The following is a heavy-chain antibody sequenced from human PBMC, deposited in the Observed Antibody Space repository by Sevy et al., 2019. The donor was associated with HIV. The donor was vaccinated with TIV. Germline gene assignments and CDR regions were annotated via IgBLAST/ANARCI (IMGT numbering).Heavy chain of an antibody. D-gene: IGHD2-21*02. CDR2: ISYDGIKK. Sequence: GGSLRLSCAASGFTFNTHAMHWVRQAPGKGLEWVAIISYDGIKKFYADSVKGRFTISRDDSKDTLYLQMNNLRLDDSAVYYCARDAGYSVDCYPGYWGQGTLVTVSS. J-gene: IGHJ4*02. V-gene: IGHV3-30*03. CDR1: GFTFNTHA. CDR3: ARDAGYSVDCYPGY.